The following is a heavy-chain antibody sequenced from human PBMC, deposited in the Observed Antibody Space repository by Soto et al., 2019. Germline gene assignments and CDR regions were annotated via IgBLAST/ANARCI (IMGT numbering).Heavy chain of an antibody. CDR1: GGSISSYY. CDR3: ARWTYCGGDCYWLDF. Sequence: SETLSLTCTVSGGSISSYYWSWIRQPPGKGLEWIGYIYYSGSTYYNPSLKSRVTISVDTSKNQFSLKLNSVTAADTAIYYCARWTYCGGDCYWLDFWGQGTLVTVSS. J-gene: IGHJ4*02. CDR2: IYYSGST. D-gene: IGHD2-21*02. V-gene: IGHV4-59*01.